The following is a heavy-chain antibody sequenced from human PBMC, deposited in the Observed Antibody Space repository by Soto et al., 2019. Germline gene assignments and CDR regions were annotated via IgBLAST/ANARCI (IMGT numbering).Heavy chain of an antibody. Sequence: ASVKVSCKASGYTFTSYYMHWVRQAPGQVLEWMGIINPSGGSTSYAQKFQGRVTMTRDTSTSTVYMELSSLRSEDTAVYYCARDRLSISPLYYFDYWGQGTLVTVSS. CDR1: GYTFTSYY. D-gene: IGHD2-21*02. V-gene: IGHV1-46*03. J-gene: IGHJ4*02. CDR2: INPSGGST. CDR3: ARDRLSISPLYYFDY.